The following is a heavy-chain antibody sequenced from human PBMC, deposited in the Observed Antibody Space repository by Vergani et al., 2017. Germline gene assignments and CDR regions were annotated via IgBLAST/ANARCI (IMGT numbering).Heavy chain of an antibody. CDR1: GFIFSDHY. Sequence: EVQLVESGGGLVQLGGSLRLPCAAFGFIFSDHYMDWVRQAPGKGLAWVGRTRNKAKSYTTEYAASVKGRFTISRDDSKNSLYLNMNSLKTEDTAVYYCAGGGSETYNYYYGLDVWGQGTTVTVSS. D-gene: IGHD3-10*01. CDR2: TRNKAKSYTT. J-gene: IGHJ6*02. CDR3: AGGGSETYNYYYGLDV. V-gene: IGHV3-72*01.